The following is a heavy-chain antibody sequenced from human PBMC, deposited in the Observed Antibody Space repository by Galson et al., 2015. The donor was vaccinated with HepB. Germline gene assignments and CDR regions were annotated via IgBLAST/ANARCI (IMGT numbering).Heavy chain of an antibody. Sequence: SLRLSCAASGFTFSSYAMHWVRQAPGKGLEWVAVISYDGGNKYYADSVKGRFTISRDNSKNTLCLQMNSLRAEDTAVYYCAGFGQWLVGLSSPKSYLGVWGQGTLVTVSS. V-gene: IGHV3-30*04. CDR1: GFTFSSYA. J-gene: IGHJ4*02. D-gene: IGHD6-19*01. CDR2: ISYDGGNK. CDR3: AGFGQWLVGLSSPKSYLGV.